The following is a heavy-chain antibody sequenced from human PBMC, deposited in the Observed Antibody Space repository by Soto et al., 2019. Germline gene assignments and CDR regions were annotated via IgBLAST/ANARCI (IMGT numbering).Heavy chain of an antibody. J-gene: IGHJ6*02. CDR2: TYYSGTT. V-gene: IGHV4-31*03. Sequence: QVQLQESGPGLVKPSQTVSLACTVSGGSINTVDYSWSWIRQHPGKGLEWIGNTYYSGTTYYNPSLRSRAHISLDPSKNQFSLKLSSVTAADTAVYYCARDGRVLEWPTRDLGMDVWGQGITVTVSS. CDR3: ARDGRVLEWPTRDLGMDV. D-gene: IGHD3-3*01. CDR1: GGSINTVDYS.